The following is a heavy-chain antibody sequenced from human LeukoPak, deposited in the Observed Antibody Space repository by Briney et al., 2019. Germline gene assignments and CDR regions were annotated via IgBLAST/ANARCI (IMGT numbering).Heavy chain of an antibody. V-gene: IGHV1-69*01. CDR3: ARYDSSGFGYYYYGMDV. CDR2: IIPIFGTT. Sequence: SVKVSCKASGGTFSSYAISWVRQALGQGLEWMGGIIPIFGTTNYAQKFQGRVTITADESTSTAYMELSSLRSEDTAVYYCARYDSSGFGYYYYGMDVWGQGTTVTVSS. D-gene: IGHD3-22*01. J-gene: IGHJ6*02. CDR1: GGTFSSYA.